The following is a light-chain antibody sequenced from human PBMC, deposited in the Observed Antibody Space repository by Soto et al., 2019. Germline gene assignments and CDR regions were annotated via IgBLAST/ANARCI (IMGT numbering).Light chain of an antibody. CDR3: QSYDSALSGSVL. V-gene: IGLV1-40*01. J-gene: IGLJ2*01. CDR2: GNN. Sequence: QSVLTQPPSVSGAPGQRVTISCTGSSSNIGAGYDVHWYQQLPETAPKLLIYGNNNRPSGVPDRFSGSKSGTSASLAITGLQAEDEADYYCQSYDSALSGSVLFGGGTKVTVL. CDR1: SSNIGAGYD.